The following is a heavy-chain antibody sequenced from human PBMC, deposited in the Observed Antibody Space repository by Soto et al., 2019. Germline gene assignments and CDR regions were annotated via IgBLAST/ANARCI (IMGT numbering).Heavy chain of an antibody. D-gene: IGHD3-22*01. J-gene: IGHJ1*01. Sequence: QITLKESGPTLVKPTQTLTLTCTFSGFSLSTSGVGVGWIRQPPGKALEWLALIYWDDDKRYSPSLKSRLTITKDTSKNQVVLRMTNMDPVDTATYYCAHRTYYYDSSGYYSREECFQQWGQGTLVTVSS. CDR2: IYWDDDK. V-gene: IGHV2-5*02. CDR1: GFSLSTSGVG. CDR3: AHRTYYYDSSGYYSREECFQQ.